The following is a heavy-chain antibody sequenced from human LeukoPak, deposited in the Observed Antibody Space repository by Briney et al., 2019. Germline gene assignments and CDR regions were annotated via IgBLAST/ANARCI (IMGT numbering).Heavy chain of an antibody. D-gene: IGHD3-22*01. Sequence: PGESLRLSCAASGFTFGNYWMSWVRQAPGKGLEWVAHIKQDGSEKYYVDSVKGRFTISRDNAESSLYLQMNSLRAEDTAVYYCARSASYYDSSGYWYYFDYWGQGTLVTVSS. CDR2: IKQDGSEK. CDR3: ARSASYYDSSGYWYYFDY. V-gene: IGHV3-7*01. J-gene: IGHJ4*02. CDR1: GFTFGNYW.